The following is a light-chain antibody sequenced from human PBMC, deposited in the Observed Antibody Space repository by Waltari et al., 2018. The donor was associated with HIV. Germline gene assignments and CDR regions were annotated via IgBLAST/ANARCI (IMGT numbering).Light chain of an antibody. J-gene: IGKJ4*01. CDR2: GAS. CDR3: QQYNNWPLT. CDR1: QSVGSK. Sequence: EILMTQSPATVSVSLGERATLSCRASQSVGSKLAWYQQKPGQAPRLRIYGASTRAPTVPARFSGTGFGTDFPLSISSLQSEDFALYYCQQYNNWPLTFGGGTKVQI. V-gene: IGKV3-15*01.